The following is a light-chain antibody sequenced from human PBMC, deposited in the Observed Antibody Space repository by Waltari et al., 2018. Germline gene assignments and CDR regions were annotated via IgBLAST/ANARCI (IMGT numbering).Light chain of an antibody. Sequence: IVMTQSPDSLAVSLGARATINCKSSQSILYNSNDKNYLAWYQQKPGQPPKLLIYWASTRESGVPDRFRGNGSGTDFTLTISSLQAEDVAVNYCQQYYSRRTFGQGTKVEI. V-gene: IGKV4-1*01. CDR1: QSILYNSNDKNY. CDR3: QQYYSRRT. CDR2: WAS. J-gene: IGKJ1*01.